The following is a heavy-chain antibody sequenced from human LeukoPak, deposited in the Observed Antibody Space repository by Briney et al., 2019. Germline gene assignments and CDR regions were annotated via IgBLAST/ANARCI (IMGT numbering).Heavy chain of an antibody. CDR2: IYYSGNT. CDR1: GGSISTRTYY. D-gene: IGHD2-21*02. J-gene: IGHJ3*02. V-gene: IGHV4-39*01. Sequence: SETLSLTCTVSGGSISTRTYYWGWIRQPPGKGLEWIGNIYYSGNTYYDPSLKSRVIISVDTSKNQFSLNLSSVTAADTAVYYCARVTSKMRTGPTRSIWGLGTVVIVSS. CDR3: ARVTSKMRTGPTRSI.